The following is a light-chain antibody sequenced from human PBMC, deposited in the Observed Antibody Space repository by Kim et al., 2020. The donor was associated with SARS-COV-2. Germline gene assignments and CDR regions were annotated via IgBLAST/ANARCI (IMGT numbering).Light chain of an antibody. CDR1: SFDIGYYNY. J-gene: IGLJ3*02. V-gene: IGLV2-14*03. CDR2: DVN. CDR3: SSYTTNTSWV. Sequence: QSALTQPASVSGSPGQSITIPCTGTSFDIGYYNYVCWYQQHPGKAPKLMIYDVNKWPSGVSHRFSGSKSGHTASLTISGLQSEDEADYFCSSYTTNTSWVFGGGTKVTVL.